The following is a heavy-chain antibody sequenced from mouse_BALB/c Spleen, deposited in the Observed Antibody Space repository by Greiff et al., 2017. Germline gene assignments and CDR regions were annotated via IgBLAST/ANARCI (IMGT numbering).Heavy chain of an antibody. CDR2: IDPETGGT. CDR3: TKKDDGYYVAWFAY. V-gene: IGHV1-15*01. J-gene: IGHJ3*01. CDR1: GYTFTDYE. D-gene: IGHD2-3*01. Sequence: SGAELVRPGASVTLSCKASGYTFTDYEMHWVKQTPVHGLEWIGAIDPETGGTAYNQKFKGKATLTADKSSSTAYMELRSLTSEDSAVYYCTKKDDGYYVAWFAYWGQGTLVTVSA.